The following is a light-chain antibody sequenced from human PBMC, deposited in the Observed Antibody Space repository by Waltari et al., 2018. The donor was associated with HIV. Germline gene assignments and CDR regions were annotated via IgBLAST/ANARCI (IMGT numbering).Light chain of an antibody. V-gene: IGKV1-9*01. Sequence: LHLTHSPSFLSPSVGARVTIPCLDSQGINHFLAWYQQKPGKAPKLLIYSTSTLYRGVPSRFSGSGSGTEFTLTISSLQPEDCATYYCQQVNRSPLTFGGGTKVEIK. CDR3: QQVNRSPLT. CDR1: QGINHF. CDR2: STS. J-gene: IGKJ4*01.